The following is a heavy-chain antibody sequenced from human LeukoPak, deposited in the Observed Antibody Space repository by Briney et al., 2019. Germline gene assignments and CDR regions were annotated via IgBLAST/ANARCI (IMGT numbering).Heavy chain of an antibody. J-gene: IGHJ6*02. CDR2: IIPILGIA. D-gene: IGHD1-26*01. V-gene: IGHV1-69*04. CDR3: ASSRGYYYYGMDV. Sequence: SVKVSCKASGGTFSSYAISWVRQAPGQGLEWMGRIIPILGIANYAQKFQGRVTITADKSTSTAYMELSSLRSEDTAVYYCASSRGYYYYGMDVWGQGTLVTVSS. CDR1: GGTFSSYA.